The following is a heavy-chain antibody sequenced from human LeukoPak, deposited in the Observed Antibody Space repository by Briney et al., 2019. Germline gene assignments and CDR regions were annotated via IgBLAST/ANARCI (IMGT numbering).Heavy chain of an antibody. V-gene: IGHV3-30*18. D-gene: IGHD6-13*01. CDR2: ISSDGRNK. CDR1: GFTFSSYA. J-gene: IGHJ4*02. CDR3: AKELRGGVFPDY. Sequence: GGSLRLSCAASGFTFSSYAMYWVRQAPGKGLECVALISSDGRNKYYTDSVKGRFTISRDTSKHTLYLQMNSLRAEDTSMYYCAKELRGGVFPDYWGQGTLVTVSS.